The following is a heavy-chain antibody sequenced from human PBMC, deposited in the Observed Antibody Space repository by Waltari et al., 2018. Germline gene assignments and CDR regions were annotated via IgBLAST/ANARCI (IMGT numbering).Heavy chain of an antibody. J-gene: IGHJ6*03. CDR2: INAGNGNT. CDR1: GYTFTSYA. V-gene: IGHV1-3*03. CDR3: AREAGTEDYYYYYMDV. D-gene: IGHD1-7*01. Sequence: QVQLVQSGAEVKKPGASVKVSCKSSGYTFTSYAMHWVRQAPGQRLEWMGWINAGNGNTKYSQEFQGRVTITRDTSASTAYMELSSLRSEDMAVYYCAREAGTEDYYYYYMDVWGKGTTVTVSS.